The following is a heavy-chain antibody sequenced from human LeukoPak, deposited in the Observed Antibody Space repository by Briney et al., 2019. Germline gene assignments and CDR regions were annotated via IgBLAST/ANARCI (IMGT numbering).Heavy chain of an antibody. V-gene: IGHV1-8*01. J-gene: IGHJ1*01. CDR2: MNPNSGNT. D-gene: IGHD3-10*01. CDR3: ARDSPARGDPPPH. Sequence: ASVKVSCKASGYTFTSYDINWVRQATGQGLEWMGWMNPNSGNTGYAQKFQGRVTITRHTSISTAYMELSSLRSEDTAVYYCARDSPARGDPPPHWGQGTLVTVSS. CDR1: GYTFTSYD.